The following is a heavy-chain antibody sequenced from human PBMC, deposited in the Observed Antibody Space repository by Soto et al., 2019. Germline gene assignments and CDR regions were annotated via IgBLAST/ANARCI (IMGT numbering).Heavy chain of an antibody. CDR1: GFTFSSYA. CDR2: ISGSGGST. Sequence: PGGSLRLSCAASGFTFSSYAMSWVRQAPGKGLEWVSAISGSGGSTYYADSVRGRFTISRDNSKNTLYLQMNSLRAEDTAVYYCAISTVTTFRLDYWGQGTLVTVSS. V-gene: IGHV3-23*01. D-gene: IGHD4-17*01. J-gene: IGHJ4*02. CDR3: AISTVTTFRLDY.